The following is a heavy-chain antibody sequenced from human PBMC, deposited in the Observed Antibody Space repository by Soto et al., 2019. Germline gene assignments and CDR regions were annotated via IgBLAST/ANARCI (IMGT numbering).Heavy chain of an antibody. CDR1: GGSISSGGYY. CDR2: IYYSVST. J-gene: IGHJ4*02. Sequence: QVQLQESGPGLLKPSQTLSLTCTVSGGSISSGGYYWSWIRQHPGKGLEWIGYIYYSVSTYYNPSLKSRFTISVDTSKNQFSLKLSSVTAADTAVYYCAREEDSGYDYWGQGTLVTVSS. V-gene: IGHV4-31*03. CDR3: AREEDSGYDY. D-gene: IGHD5-12*01.